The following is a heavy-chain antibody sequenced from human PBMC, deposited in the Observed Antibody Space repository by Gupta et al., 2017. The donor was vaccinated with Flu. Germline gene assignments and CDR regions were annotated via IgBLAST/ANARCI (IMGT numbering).Heavy chain of an antibody. V-gene: IGHV4-31*03. Sequence: QVQLQQSGPGLVKPSETLSLTCTVSGASISSRGYFWTWIRQRPGKGLEWIGHIYYRGSPYYNASLESRLTISMDTSGDQFSLKLASVTAADTAVYFWARFGQQWLEIETSGDNFHLWGRGTLVTVSS. D-gene: IGHD6-19*01. CDR2: IYYRGSP. CDR1: GASISSRGYF. J-gene: IGHJ1*01. CDR3: ARFGQQWLEIETSGDNFHL.